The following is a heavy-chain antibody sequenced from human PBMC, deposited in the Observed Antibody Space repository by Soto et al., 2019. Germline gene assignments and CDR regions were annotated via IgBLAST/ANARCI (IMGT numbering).Heavy chain of an antibody. Sequence: EVQLVESGGGLVQPGGSLRLSCAASGFTVSSNYMSWVRQAPGKGLEWVSVIYSGGTTYYADSVKGRFTISRDNSKNTLYLQMNSRGAEDTAVYYCARNGDSSDYRGWFDPWGQGTLVTVSS. J-gene: IGHJ5*02. CDR1: GFTVSSNY. CDR3: ARNGDSSDYRGWFDP. CDR2: IYSGGTT. D-gene: IGHD3-22*01. V-gene: IGHV3-66*01.